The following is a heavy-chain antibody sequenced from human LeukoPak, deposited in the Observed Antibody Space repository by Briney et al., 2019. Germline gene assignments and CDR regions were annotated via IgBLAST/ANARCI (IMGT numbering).Heavy chain of an antibody. J-gene: IGHJ5*02. Sequence: ASVKVSCKASGYTFTNYGISWVRQAPGQGLEWMGWISAYNGNTNYAQKLQGRVTMTTDTSTSTAYMELRSLRSDDTAVYYCARVRGYTYYYDSSGYYGGNWFDPWGQGTLVTVSS. D-gene: IGHD3-22*01. CDR3: ARVRGYTYYYDSSGYYGGNWFDP. V-gene: IGHV1-18*01. CDR1: GYTFTNYG. CDR2: ISAYNGNT.